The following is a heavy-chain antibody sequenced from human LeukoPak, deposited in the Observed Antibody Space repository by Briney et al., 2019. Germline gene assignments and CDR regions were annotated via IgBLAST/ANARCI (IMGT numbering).Heavy chain of an antibody. CDR1: GFAFRSYG. Sequence: QSGGSLRLSCAASGFAFRSYGMHWVRQAPGKGLEWVPVIYSGGSTYYADSVKGRFTISRDNSKNTLYLQMNSLRAEDTAVYYCARVNCGGDCYDAFDIWGQGTMVTVSS. CDR2: IYSGGST. D-gene: IGHD2-21*02. V-gene: IGHV3-53*01. J-gene: IGHJ3*02. CDR3: ARVNCGGDCYDAFDI.